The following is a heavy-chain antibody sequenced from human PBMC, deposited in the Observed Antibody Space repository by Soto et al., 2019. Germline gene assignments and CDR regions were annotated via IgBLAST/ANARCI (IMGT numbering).Heavy chain of an antibody. D-gene: IGHD5-18*01. V-gene: IGHV3-30*18. CDR1: GFTFSSYG. J-gene: IGHJ4*02. Sequence: GSLRLSCAASGFTFSSYGMHWVRQAPGKGLEWVAVISYDGSNKYYADSVKGRFTISRDNSKNTLYLQMNSLRAEDTAVYYCAKDSERGYSYGYVFDYWGQGTLVTVSS. CDR3: AKDSERGYSYGYVFDY. CDR2: ISYDGSNK.